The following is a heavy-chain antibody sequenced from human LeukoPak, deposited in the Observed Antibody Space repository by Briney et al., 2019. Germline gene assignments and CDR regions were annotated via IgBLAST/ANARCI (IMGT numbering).Heavy chain of an antibody. Sequence: QTGGSLRLSCAASGFTFSSYAMSWVRHAPGKGLVWVSRSNSDGSSTNYADSVKGRFTISRDNAKNTLYLQMNSLRAEDTAVYYCARGGDYPFDYWGQGTLVTVSS. D-gene: IGHD4-17*01. J-gene: IGHJ4*02. CDR1: GFTFSSYA. CDR3: ARGGDYPFDY. CDR2: SNSDGSST. V-gene: IGHV3-74*01.